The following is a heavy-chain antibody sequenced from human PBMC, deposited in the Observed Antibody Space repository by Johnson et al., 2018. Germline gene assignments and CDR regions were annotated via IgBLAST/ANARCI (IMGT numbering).Heavy chain of an antibody. Sequence: VQLVETGGGVVQPGRSLRLSCAASRFTFSDYGMHWVRQAPGKGLEWVAVTSYDGNNKYYADSVKGRFIISRDNSKNTLYLQMNSLRAEDTAVYYCAKGGGGYPNYYYMDVWGEGTTVTVSS. CDR2: TSYDGNNK. J-gene: IGHJ6*03. V-gene: IGHV3-30*18. CDR3: AKGGGGYPNYYYMDV. CDR1: RFTFSDYG. D-gene: IGHD1-26*01.